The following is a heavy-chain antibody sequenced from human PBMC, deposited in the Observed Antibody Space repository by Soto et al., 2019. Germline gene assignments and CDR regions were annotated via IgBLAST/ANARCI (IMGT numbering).Heavy chain of an antibody. V-gene: IGHV4-39*07. Sequence: SETLSLTCTVSGGSISSSSYYWGWIRQPPGKGLEWIGSIYYSGSTYYNPSLKSRVTISVDTSKNQFSLKLSSVTAADTAVYYCARDSYGSGSYYDAFDIWGQGTMVTVSS. CDR1: GGSISSSSYY. CDR2: IYYSGST. J-gene: IGHJ3*02. CDR3: ARDSYGSGSYYDAFDI. D-gene: IGHD3-10*01.